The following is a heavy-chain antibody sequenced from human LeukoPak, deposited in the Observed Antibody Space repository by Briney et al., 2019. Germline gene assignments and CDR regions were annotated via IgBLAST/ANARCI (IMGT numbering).Heavy chain of an antibody. V-gene: IGHV4-59*08. Sequence: PSETLSLTCTVSGGSISSYYWSWIRQPPGKGLEWIGDIYYSGSTNYNPSLKSRVTISVDTSKNQFSLKLSSVTAADTAVYYCARGPDYDFWSGYYRGYYYYYMDVWGKGTTVTVSS. CDR1: GGSISSYY. D-gene: IGHD3-3*01. J-gene: IGHJ6*03. CDR2: IYYSGST. CDR3: ARGPDYDFWSGYYRGYYYYYMDV.